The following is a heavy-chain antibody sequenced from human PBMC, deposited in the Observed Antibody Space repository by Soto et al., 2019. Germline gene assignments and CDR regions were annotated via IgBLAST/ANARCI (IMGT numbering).Heavy chain of an antibody. CDR3: ARRGYDFWSGYSTGWFDP. CDR2: IYYSGST. J-gene: IGHJ5*02. D-gene: IGHD3-3*01. CDR1: GGSISSGDYY. Sequence: TLSLTCTVSGGSISSGDYYWSWIRQPPGKGLEWIGYIYYSGSTYYNPSLKSRVTISVDTSKNQFSLKLSSVTAADTAVYYCARRGYDFWSGYSTGWFDPWGQGTLVTVSS. V-gene: IGHV4-30-4*01.